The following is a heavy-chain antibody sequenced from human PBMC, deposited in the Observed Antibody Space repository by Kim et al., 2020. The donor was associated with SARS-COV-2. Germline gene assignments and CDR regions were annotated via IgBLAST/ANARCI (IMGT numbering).Heavy chain of an antibody. J-gene: IGHJ4*02. V-gene: IGHV3-33*06. CDR2: IWYDGSNK. CDR3: AKEHLGLDY. Sequence: GGSLRLSCAASGFTFSSYGMHWVRQAPGKGLEWVAVIWYDGSNKYYADSVKGRFTISRDNSKNTLCLQMNSLRAEDTAVYYCAKEHLGLDYWGQGTLVTVSP. CDR1: GFTFSSYG.